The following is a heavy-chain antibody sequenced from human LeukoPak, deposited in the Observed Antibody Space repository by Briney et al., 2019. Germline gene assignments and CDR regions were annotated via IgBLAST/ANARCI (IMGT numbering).Heavy chain of an antibody. D-gene: IGHD2-2*01. Sequence: SETLSLTCAVYGVSFSGYYWSWIRQPPGKGLEWIGEINHSGSTNYNPSLKSRVTISVDTSKNQFSLKLSSVTAADTAVYYCARAPGYCSSTSCYAGYFDYWGQGTLVTVSS. CDR2: INHSGST. CDR3: ARAPGYCSSTSCYAGYFDY. CDR1: GVSFSGYY. J-gene: IGHJ4*02. V-gene: IGHV4-34*01.